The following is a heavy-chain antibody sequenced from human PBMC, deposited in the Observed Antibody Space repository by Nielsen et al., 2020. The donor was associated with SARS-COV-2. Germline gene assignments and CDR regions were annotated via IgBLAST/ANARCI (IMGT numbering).Heavy chain of an antibody. CDR3: ARDILVMDSSSSFNYMDV. V-gene: IGHV1-46*01. Sequence: ASVKVSCKASGYTFTSYYMHWVRQAPGQGLEWMGIINPSGGSTSYAQKFQGRVTTTRDTSTSTVYMELSSLRSEDTAVYYCARDILVMDSSSSFNYMDVWGKGTTVTVSS. D-gene: IGHD6-6*01. CDR2: INPSGGST. CDR1: GYTFTSYY. J-gene: IGHJ6*03.